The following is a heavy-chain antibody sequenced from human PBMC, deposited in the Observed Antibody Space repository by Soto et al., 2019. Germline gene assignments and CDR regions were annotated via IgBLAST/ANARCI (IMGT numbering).Heavy chain of an antibody. V-gene: IGHV4-59*01. D-gene: IGHD3-10*01. J-gene: IGHJ5*02. CDR3: ARGGASSKWLDP. CDR2: IYYTGNT. Sequence: XXTLSLPFTVSGGSISGYYWGWIPQPPGRGLEWIGYIYYTGNTIYNPSLNSRVTMSVDTSKNQFSLHLNYVTAADTAVYYCARGGASSKWLDPWGQGTLVTVSS. CDR1: GGSISGYY.